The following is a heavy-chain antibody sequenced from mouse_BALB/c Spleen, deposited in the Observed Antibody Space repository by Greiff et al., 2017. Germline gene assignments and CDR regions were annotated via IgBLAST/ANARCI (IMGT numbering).Heavy chain of an antibody. CDR1: GYTFTSYY. CDR3: ARDLYDYDGAWFAY. J-gene: IGHJ3*01. CDR2: IYPGNVNT. V-gene: IGHV1S56*01. Sequence: QVQLQQSGPELVKPGASVRISCKASGYTFTSYYIHWVKQRPGQGLEWIGWIYPGNVNTKYDEKFKGKATLTADKSSSTAYMQLSSLTSEDSAVYFCARDLYDYDGAWFAYWGQGTLVTVSA. D-gene: IGHD2-4*01.